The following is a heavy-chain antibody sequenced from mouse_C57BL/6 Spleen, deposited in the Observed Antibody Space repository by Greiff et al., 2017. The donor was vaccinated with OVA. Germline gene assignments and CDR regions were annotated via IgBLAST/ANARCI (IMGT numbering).Heavy chain of an antibody. V-gene: IGHV1-64*01. CDR3: AREGFITTVVATDY. CDR2: IHPNSGST. Sequence: QVQLKQPGAELVKPGASVKLSCKASGYTFTSYWMHWVKQRPGQGLEWIGMIHPNSGSTNYNEKFKSKATLTVDKSSSTAYMQLSSLTSEDSAVYYCAREGFITTVVATDYWGQGTTLTVSS. CDR1: GYTFTSYW. J-gene: IGHJ2*01. D-gene: IGHD1-1*01.